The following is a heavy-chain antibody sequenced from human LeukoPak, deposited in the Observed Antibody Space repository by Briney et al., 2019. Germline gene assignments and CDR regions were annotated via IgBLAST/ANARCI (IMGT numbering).Heavy chain of an antibody. D-gene: IGHD1-26*01. CDR2: IYTSGST. Sequence: SETLSLTCTVSGGSIGSYYWSWIRQPAGKGLEWIGRIYTSGSTNYNPSLKRRLTMSVDTSMHQFSLKLRSVTAADTAVYYCARDGARSWFDPWGQGTLVTVSS. CDR1: GGSIGSYY. CDR3: ARDGARSWFDP. J-gene: IGHJ5*02. V-gene: IGHV4-4*07.